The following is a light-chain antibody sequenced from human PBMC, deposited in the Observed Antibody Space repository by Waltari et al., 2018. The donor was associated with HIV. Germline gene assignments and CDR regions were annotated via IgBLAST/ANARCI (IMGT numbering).Light chain of an antibody. CDR1: SSNIGNNA. CDR2: YDG. CDR3: AAWDDSLHGYV. V-gene: IGLV1-36*01. J-gene: IGLJ1*01. Sequence: QSVLTQPPSVSAAPRQRVTISCSGSSSNIGNNAVNWYQQLPGKAPKRLSYYDGLLPSVVSALFSGSKSGTAASLAISGLHSDDEADYYCAAWDDSLHGYVFGPGTKVTV.